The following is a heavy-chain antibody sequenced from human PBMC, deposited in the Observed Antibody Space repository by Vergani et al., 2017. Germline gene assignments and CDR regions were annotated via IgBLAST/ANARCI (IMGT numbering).Heavy chain of an antibody. CDR3: ARAYYGSGSYXMDV. V-gene: IGHV4-34*01. J-gene: IGHJ6*03. D-gene: IGHD3-10*01. Sequence: QVQLQQWGAGLLKPSETLSLTCAVYGGSFSGYYWSWIRQPPGKGLEWIGEINHSGSTNYNPSPKSRVTISVDTSKNQFSLKLSSVTAADTAVYYCARAYYGSGSYXMDVWGKGTTVTVSS. CDR1: GGSFSGYY. CDR2: INHSGST.